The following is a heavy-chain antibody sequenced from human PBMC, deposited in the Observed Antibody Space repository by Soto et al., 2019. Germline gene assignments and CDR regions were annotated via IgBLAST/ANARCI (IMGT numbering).Heavy chain of an antibody. CDR3: ARGPLVVLNYFES. J-gene: IGHJ4*02. CDR1: GGTFRKYP. D-gene: IGHD2-2*01. Sequence: QVQMVQSGAEVKKPRSSVKVSCKASGGTFRKYPINWVRKAPGQGLEWMGSIFPLTDIPDYAQNFQARLTISADKSTSTAYMELSSLTSDDTAMYFCARGPLVVLNYFESWGQGTLVTVSS. V-gene: IGHV1-69*02. CDR2: IFPLTDIP.